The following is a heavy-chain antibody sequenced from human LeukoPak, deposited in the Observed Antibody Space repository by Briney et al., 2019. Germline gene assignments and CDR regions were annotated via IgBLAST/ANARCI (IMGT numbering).Heavy chain of an antibody. CDR2: IWYDGSDK. CDR1: GFTFSNYG. J-gene: IGHJ4*02. CDR3: AVWYTSSWSFDY. Sequence: GGSLRLSCAASGFTFSNYGMHLVRQAPGKGLEWVAVIWYDGSDKYYADSVKGRFTISRDNSKNTLYVQMNSLRAEDTAVYYCAVWYTSSWSFDYWGQGTLVTVSS. V-gene: IGHV3-33*01. D-gene: IGHD6-13*01.